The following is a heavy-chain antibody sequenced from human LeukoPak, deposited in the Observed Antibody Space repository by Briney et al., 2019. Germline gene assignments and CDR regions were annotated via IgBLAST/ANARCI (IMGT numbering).Heavy chain of an antibody. D-gene: IGHD1-7*01. J-gene: IGHJ4*02. CDR2: IYHSGST. Sequence: NTSETLSLTCTVSAYSISSGYYWGWIRQPPGKGLEWIGSIYHSGSTYYNPSLKSRVTISVDTSKNQFSLKLSSVTATDTAVYYCTRLSGDNWNYGGNFDSWGQGTLVTVSS. CDR3: TRLSGDNWNYGGNFDS. V-gene: IGHV4-38-2*02. CDR1: AYSISSGYY.